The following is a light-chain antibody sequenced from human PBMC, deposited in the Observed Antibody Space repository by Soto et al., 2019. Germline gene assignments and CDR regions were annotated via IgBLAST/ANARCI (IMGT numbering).Light chain of an antibody. CDR1: QSVSSN. V-gene: IGKV3-15*01. CDR3: QQYNNWPPT. CDR2: GAS. Sequence: EIVMTQSPATLSVSPGERATLSCRASQSVSSNLAWYQQKPGQAPRLLIYGASTRATGIPARFSGSGSGTEFTLTISSLQSEDVAVYYYQQYNNWPPTFGQGTKLEIK. J-gene: IGKJ2*01.